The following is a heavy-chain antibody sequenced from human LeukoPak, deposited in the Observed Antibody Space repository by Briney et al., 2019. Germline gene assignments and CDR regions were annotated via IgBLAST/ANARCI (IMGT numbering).Heavy chain of an antibody. Sequence: GASVKVSCKASGFTFTAYYMHWVRQAPGQGLEWMGWINPNSGVTNYAQKFQGRVTMTRDTSISTAYMELSRLRSDDTAVYYCARALQLWLLAPGYWGQGTLVTVSS. J-gene: IGHJ4*02. V-gene: IGHV1-2*02. CDR3: ARALQLWLLAPGY. D-gene: IGHD5-18*01. CDR2: INPNSGVT. CDR1: GFTFTAYY.